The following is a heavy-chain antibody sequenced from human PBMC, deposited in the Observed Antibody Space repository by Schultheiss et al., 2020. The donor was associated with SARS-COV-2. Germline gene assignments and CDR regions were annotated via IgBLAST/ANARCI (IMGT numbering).Heavy chain of an antibody. J-gene: IGHJ4*02. CDR2: ISSSGSTI. V-gene: IGHV3-48*03. D-gene: IGHD3-22*01. CDR3: ARETYYYDTSGYYPYYFDY. CDR1: GFIFSNYE. Sequence: GGSLRLSCAASGFIFSNYEMNWVRQAPGKVLEWISYISSSGSTIYYADSVKGRFTISRDNAKNSLYLQMNSLTAEDTAVYYCARETYYYDTSGYYPYYFDYWGQGTLVTVSS.